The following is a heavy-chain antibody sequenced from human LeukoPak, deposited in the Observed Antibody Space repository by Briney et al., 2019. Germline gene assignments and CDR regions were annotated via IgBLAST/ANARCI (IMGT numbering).Heavy chain of an antibody. D-gene: IGHD2-15*01. J-gene: IGHJ3*02. V-gene: IGHV4-34*01. CDR3: ARGTKTGYCSGGSCYRYDAFDI. CDR1: GGSFSGYY. CDR2: INHSGST. Sequence: SETLSLTCAVYGGSFSGYYWSWIRQPPGKGLEWIGEINHSGSTNYNPSLKSRVTISVDTSKNQFSLKLSSVTAADTAVYYCARGTKTGYCSGGSCYRYDAFDIWGQGTMVTVSS.